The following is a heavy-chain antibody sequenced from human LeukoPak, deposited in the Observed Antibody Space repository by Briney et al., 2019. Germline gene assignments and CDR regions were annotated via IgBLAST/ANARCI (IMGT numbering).Heavy chain of an antibody. D-gene: IGHD3/OR15-3a*01. V-gene: IGHV3-7*01. CDR1: GFTFSRYA. CDR3: AKLIRDVTIYDF. J-gene: IGHJ2*01. CDR2: INQDESRK. Sequence: QPGGSLRLSCSASGFTFSRYAMTWVRQAPGKGLEWVASINQDESRKHYSDSVRGRFTISRDNTRNSLFLHMDSLSVDDTAIYYCAKLIRDVTIYDFWGRGALVTVSS.